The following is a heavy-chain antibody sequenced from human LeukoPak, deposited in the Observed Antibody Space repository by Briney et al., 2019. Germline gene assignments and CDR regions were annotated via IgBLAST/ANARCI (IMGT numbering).Heavy chain of an antibody. CDR2: IYSGGST. CDR1: GFTVSSNY. Sequence: GGSLRLSCAASGFTVSSNYMSWVRQAPGKGLEWVSVIYSGGSTYYADSVKGRFTISRDNSKNTLYLQMNSLRAEDTAVYYCARGAQGLTGYYPPANWGQGTLVTVSS. V-gene: IGHV3-66*01. CDR3: ARGAQGLTGYYPPAN. J-gene: IGHJ4*02. D-gene: IGHD3-9*01.